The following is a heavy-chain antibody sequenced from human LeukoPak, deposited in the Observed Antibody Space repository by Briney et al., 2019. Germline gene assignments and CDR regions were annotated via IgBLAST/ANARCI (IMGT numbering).Heavy chain of an antibody. CDR2: IVPIFGTP. CDR3: AGGGHYDSSGYYGAWGY. D-gene: IGHD3-22*01. CDR1: GGTFSSYA. Sequence: ASVKVSCKASGGTFSSYAISWVRQAPGQGLEWMGRIVPIFGTPKYAQKFQGRVTITTDESTSTAHMELSSLRSEDTAVYYCAGGGHYDSSGYYGAWGYWGQGTLVTVSS. J-gene: IGHJ4*02. V-gene: IGHV1-69*05.